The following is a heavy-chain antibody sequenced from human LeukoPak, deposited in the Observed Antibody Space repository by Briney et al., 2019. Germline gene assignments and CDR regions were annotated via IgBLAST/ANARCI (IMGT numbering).Heavy chain of an antibody. CDR2: IKEDGSAK. CDR3: ARLSYDSGTHYTCYEY. Sequence: GGTLRLSCAASGFTFSNYWMSWVRQAPGKGLEWVAHIKEDGSAKYYVDSVKGRFTISRDNAKNSVYLQMNSPRADDTAVYYCARLSYDSGTHYTCYEYWGQGTLVTVSS. D-gene: IGHD3-10*01. CDR1: GFTFSNYW. J-gene: IGHJ4*02. V-gene: IGHV3-7*01.